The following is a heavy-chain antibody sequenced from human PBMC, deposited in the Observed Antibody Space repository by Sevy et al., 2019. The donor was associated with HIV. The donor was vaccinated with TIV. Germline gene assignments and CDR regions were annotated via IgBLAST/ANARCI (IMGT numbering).Heavy chain of an antibody. J-gene: IGHJ6*02. CDR3: TTPAKNDFWNGHVNYYGLDV. D-gene: IGHD3-3*01. Sequence: GGSLRLSCAASGFTFSYAWMNWVRQAPGKGLEWIGRIISKTDGGTIDYATPVKGRFTISRDDSKNTLYLQMNSLKTEDTAVYFRTTPAKNDFWNGHVNYYGLDVWGQGTTVTVSS. CDR1: GFTFSYAW. CDR2: IISKTDGGTI. V-gene: IGHV3-15*01.